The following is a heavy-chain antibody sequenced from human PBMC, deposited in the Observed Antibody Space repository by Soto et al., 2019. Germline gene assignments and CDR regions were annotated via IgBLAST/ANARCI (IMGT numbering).Heavy chain of an antibody. CDR1: ACSISSRPHS. Sequence: ENRSLTCTVHACSISSRPHSWGWIRQPPGKRLEWIGNIYYSVSTYYNPSLKSRATISVDTSKNLFSLKLTSVTATDTAVYYCPRGYCTCLSCCRVGEVWSEHWG. CDR2: IYYSVST. D-gene: IGHD1-26*01. V-gene: IGHV4-39*01. J-gene: IGHJ1*01. CDR3: PRGYCTCLSCCRVGEVWSEH.